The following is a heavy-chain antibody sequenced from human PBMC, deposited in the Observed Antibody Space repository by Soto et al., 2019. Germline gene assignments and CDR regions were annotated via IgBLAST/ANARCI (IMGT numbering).Heavy chain of an antibody. V-gene: IGHV1-69*06. CDR1: GVTSSTHT. CDR2: IIPLFGTG. D-gene: IGHD5-18*01. CDR3: ASGSAMGADH. J-gene: IGHJ5*02. Sequence: QVQLEQSGAEVKKPGSSVKVSCKASGVTSSTHTITWVRQAPGQGLEWMGGIIPLFGTGHKAQKFQGRITIIADKSTSTAYMELSSLSSENTTVNFCASGSAMGADHWGQGTLVTVSS.